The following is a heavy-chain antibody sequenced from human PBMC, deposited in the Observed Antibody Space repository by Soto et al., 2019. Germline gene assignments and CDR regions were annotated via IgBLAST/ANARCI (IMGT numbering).Heavy chain of an antibody. CDR1: GFTFSSYG. CDR2: LSNDGSNE. J-gene: IGHJ6*02. Sequence: GGSLRLSCVASGFTFSSYGMHWVRQAPGKGLEWVTLLSNDGSNEYYADSVKGRFTISRNNSKNTLYLQMNSLRAEDTDVYYCAKDLRRAFYGMDVWGQGTTVTVSS. V-gene: IGHV3-30*18. D-gene: IGHD3-9*01. CDR3: AKDLRRAFYGMDV.